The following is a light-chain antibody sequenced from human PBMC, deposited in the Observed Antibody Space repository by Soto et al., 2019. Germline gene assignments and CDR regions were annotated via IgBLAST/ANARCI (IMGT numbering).Light chain of an antibody. J-gene: IGLJ2*01. Sequence: QTVVTQEPSLTVSPGGTVTLTCGSSTGAVTNGHYPYWFQQKPGQAPRTLIFDTRNRHSLTPARFSGSLLGDKAALTLSGAQPEDEADYYCLLSYSGVRVFGGGTKLTVL. CDR3: LLSYSGVRV. V-gene: IGLV7-46*01. CDR1: TGAVTNGHY. CDR2: DTR.